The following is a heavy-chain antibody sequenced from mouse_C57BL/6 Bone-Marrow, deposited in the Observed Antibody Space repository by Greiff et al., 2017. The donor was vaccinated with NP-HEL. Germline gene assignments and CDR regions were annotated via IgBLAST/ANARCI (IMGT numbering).Heavy chain of an antibody. Sequence: EVQLQQSGAELVRPGASVKLSCTASGFNIKDDYMHWVKQRPEQGLEWIGWIDPENGDTEYASKFQGKATITADTSSNTAYLQLSSLTSEDTVVYYCTTFSTVVDWYFDVWGTGTTVTVSS. V-gene: IGHV14-4*01. CDR2: IDPENGDT. D-gene: IGHD1-1*01. CDR1: GFNIKDDY. CDR3: TTFSTVVDWYFDV. J-gene: IGHJ1*03.